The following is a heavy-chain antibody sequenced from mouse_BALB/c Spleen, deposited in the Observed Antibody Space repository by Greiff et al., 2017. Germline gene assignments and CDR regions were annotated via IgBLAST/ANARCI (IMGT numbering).Heavy chain of an antibody. J-gene: IGHJ2*01. Sequence: VQLKESGGGLVKPGGSLKLSCAASGFTFSSYAMSWVRQSPEKRLEWVAEISSGGSYTYYPDTVTGRFTISRDNAKNTLYLEMSSLRSEDTAMYYCARSTVAYFDYWGQGTTLTVSS. D-gene: IGHD1-1*01. CDR1: GFTFSSYA. CDR2: ISSGGSYT. V-gene: IGHV5-9-4*01. CDR3: ARSTVAYFDY.